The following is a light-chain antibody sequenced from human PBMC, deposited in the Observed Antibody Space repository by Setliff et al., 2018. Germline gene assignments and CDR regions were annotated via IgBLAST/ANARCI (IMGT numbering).Light chain of an antibody. CDR1: TSDVGGNNY. CDR2: DVT. CDR3: SSYTDSPGVV. J-gene: IGLJ2*01. Sequence: QSALTQPASVSGSPGQSITISCTGSTSDVGGNNYVSWYRHHPGKALELLIYDVTNRPSGISDRFSGSKSGNTASLTISGLQAEDDGDYYCSSYTDSPGVVFGGGTKVTVL. V-gene: IGLV2-14*01.